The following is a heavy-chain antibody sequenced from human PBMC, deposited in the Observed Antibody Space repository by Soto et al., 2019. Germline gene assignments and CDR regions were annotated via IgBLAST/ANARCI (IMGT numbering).Heavy chain of an antibody. V-gene: IGHV3-23*01. D-gene: IGHD3-22*01. CDR2: ISGSGGST. CDR3: AKASRRVLGPRVYSSGYLYGMDV. Sequence: EVQLLESGGGLVQPGGSLRLSCAASGFTFSSYAMSWVRQAPGKGLEWVSAISGSGGSTYYADSVKGWFTISRDNSKNTLYLQMNSLRAEDTAVYYCAKASRRVLGPRVYSSGYLYGMDVWGQGTTVTVSS. J-gene: IGHJ6*02. CDR1: GFTFSSYA.